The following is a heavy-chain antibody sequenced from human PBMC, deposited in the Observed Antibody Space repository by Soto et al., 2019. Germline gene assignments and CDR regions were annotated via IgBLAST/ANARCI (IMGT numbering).Heavy chain of an antibody. D-gene: IGHD3-10*01. Sequence: PGGSLRLSCAASGFTFSSYAMHWVRQAPGKGLEWVAVISYDGSNKYYADSVKGRFTISRDNSKNTLYLQMNSLRAEDTAVYYCARRAPDYGCFDYWGQGTLVTVSS. J-gene: IGHJ4*02. V-gene: IGHV3-30-3*01. CDR2: ISYDGSNK. CDR1: GFTFSSYA. CDR3: ARRAPDYGCFDY.